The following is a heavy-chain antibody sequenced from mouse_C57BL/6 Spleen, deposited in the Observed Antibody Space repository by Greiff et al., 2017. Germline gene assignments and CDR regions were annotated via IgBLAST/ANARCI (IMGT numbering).Heavy chain of an antibody. V-gene: IGHV3-8*01. CDR3: ARSPHYYDYGYWYFDV. D-gene: IGHD2-4*01. J-gene: IGHJ1*03. CDR2: ISYSGST. Sequence: EVKLVASGPGLATPSQTLSLTCSVTGYSITSDYWNCIRKFPGNKLEYMGYISYSGSTYSNPSLKSRISITRDTSKNQYYLQLNSVTTEDTATYYCARSPHYYDYGYWYFDVWGTGATVTVSS. CDR1: GYSITSDY.